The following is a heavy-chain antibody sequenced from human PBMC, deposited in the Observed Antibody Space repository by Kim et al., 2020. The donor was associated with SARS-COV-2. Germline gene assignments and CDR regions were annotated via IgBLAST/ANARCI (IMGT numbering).Heavy chain of an antibody. D-gene: IGHD3-22*01. Sequence: SVKVSCKASGYSFTYRYLHCLLQAPGQPLEWIVWITPFNDNTNYAQKFQDRVTLTRDTSMTTVYMEMTSLRSEDTAIYYCVRSQWLFYLDYWALGTLVTVSS. CDR3: VRSQWLFYLDY. CDR2: ITPFNDNT. CDR1: GYSFTYRY. J-gene: IGHJ4*02. V-gene: IGHV1-45*02.